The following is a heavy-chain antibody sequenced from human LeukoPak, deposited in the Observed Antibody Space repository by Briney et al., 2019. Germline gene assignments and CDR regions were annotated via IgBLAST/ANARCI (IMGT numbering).Heavy chain of an antibody. J-gene: IGHJ5*02. D-gene: IGHD2-2*01. V-gene: IGHV4-34*01. CDR1: GGSFSGYY. CDR3: AREGTSHNWFDP. Sequence: SETLSLTCAVYGGSFSGYYWSWIRQPPGKGLEWIGETNHSGSTNYNPSLKSRVTISVDTSKNQFSLKLHSVTAADTAVYYCAREGTSHNWFDPWGQGTLVTVSS. CDR2: TNHSGST.